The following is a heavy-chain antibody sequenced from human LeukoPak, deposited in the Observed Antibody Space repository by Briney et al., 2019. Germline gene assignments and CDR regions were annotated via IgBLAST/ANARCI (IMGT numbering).Heavy chain of an antibody. Sequence: GGSLRLSCAASGFTFSGSAMHWVRQASGKGLEWVGRIRSKANSYATAYAASVKGRFTISRDDSKNTAYLQMNSLRAEDTAVYYCANEHVSTLDWGQGTLVTVSS. CDR3: ANEHVSTLD. CDR2: IRSKANSYAT. J-gene: IGHJ4*02. D-gene: IGHD1/OR15-1a*01. CDR1: GFTFSGSA. V-gene: IGHV3-73*01.